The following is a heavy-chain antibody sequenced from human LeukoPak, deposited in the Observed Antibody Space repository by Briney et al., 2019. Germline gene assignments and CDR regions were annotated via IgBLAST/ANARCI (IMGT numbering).Heavy chain of an antibody. CDR1: GDSVSSNSVT. D-gene: IGHD3-22*01. Sequence: RSQTLSLTCAISGDSVSSNSVTWNWIRQSPSRGLEWLGRTYYRSTWYNDYAVSVRGRITINPDTSKNQFSLQLNSVTPEDTAVYYCARDVIDDDSSGYYCFDPWGQGTLVTVSS. CDR3: ARDVIDDDSSGYYCFDP. CDR2: TYYRSTWYN. J-gene: IGHJ5*02. V-gene: IGHV6-1*01.